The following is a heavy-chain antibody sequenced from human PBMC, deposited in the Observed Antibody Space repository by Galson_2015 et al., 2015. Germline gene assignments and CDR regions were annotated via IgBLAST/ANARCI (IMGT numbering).Heavy chain of an antibody. CDR1: GDSISSGNFC. D-gene: IGHD4-11*01. CDR2: IYHSGTT. Sequence: TLSLTCTVSGDSISSGNFCWNWVRQHPGKGLEWIGYIYHSGTTYYNPSLKSRVTISVDTSKNQFSLKLSSVTAADTAVYFCARCVYSYYFDYWGQGTLVAVSS. V-gene: IGHV4-31*03. J-gene: IGHJ4*02. CDR3: ARCVYSYYFDY.